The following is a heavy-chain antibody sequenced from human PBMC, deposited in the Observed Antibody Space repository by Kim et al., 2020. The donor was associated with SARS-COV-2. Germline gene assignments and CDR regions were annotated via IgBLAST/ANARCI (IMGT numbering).Heavy chain of an antibody. CDR2: INHSGST. J-gene: IGHJ4*02. Sequence: SETLSLTCAVYGGSFSGYYWSWIRQPPGKGLEWIGEINHSGSTNYNPSLKSRVTISVDTSKNQFSLKLSSVTAADTAVYYCARLRSGYSYGFFDYWGQGT. CDR3: ARLRSGYSYGFFDY. CDR1: GGSFSGYY. V-gene: IGHV4-34*01. D-gene: IGHD5-18*01.